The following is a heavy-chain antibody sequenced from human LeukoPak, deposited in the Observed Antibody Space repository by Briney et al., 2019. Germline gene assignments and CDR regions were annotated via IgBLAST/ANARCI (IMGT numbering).Heavy chain of an antibody. Sequence: SETLSLTCAVYGGSFSGYYWSWIRQPPGKGLEWIGEINHSGSTNYNPSLKSRVTISVDTSKNQFSLKLSSVTAADTAVYYCARVEDSSSGEYFDYWGQGTLVTVSS. V-gene: IGHV4-34*01. CDR3: ARVEDSSSGEYFDY. CDR2: INHSGST. D-gene: IGHD6-13*01. CDR1: GGSFSGYY. J-gene: IGHJ4*02.